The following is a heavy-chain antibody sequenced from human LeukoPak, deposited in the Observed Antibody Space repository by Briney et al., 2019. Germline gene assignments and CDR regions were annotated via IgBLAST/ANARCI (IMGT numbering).Heavy chain of an antibody. Sequence: ASETLSLTCTVSGGSISSYYWSWIRQPPGKGLEWIGYIYYSGSTNYNPSLKSRVTIPVDTSKNQFSLKLSSVTAADTAVYYCARASYYYDSSGYRAEYFQHWGQGTLVTVSS. V-gene: IGHV4-59*01. D-gene: IGHD3-22*01. CDR2: IYYSGST. CDR3: ARASYYYDSSGYRAEYFQH. CDR1: GGSISSYY. J-gene: IGHJ1*01.